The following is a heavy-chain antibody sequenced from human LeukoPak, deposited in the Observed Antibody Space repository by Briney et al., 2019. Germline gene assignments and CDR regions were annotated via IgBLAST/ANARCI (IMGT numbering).Heavy chain of an antibody. J-gene: IGHJ4*02. CDR1: GFTFSNYE. D-gene: IGHD2-15*01. V-gene: IGHV3-48*03. CDR3: ARGPRDPTEFCSGGRCAPTYEV. Sequence: GGSLRLSCAASGFTFSNYEMNWVRQAPGKGLEWVSYISSSGSKIYHADSVKGRFSISRDNAKNSLYLQMNSLRAEDTAVYYCARGPRDPTEFCSGGRCAPTYEVWGQGTLVTVSS. CDR2: ISSSGSKI.